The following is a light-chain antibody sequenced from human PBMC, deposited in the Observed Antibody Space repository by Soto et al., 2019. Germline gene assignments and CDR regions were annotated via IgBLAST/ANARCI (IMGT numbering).Light chain of an antibody. Sequence: DIQMTQSPSPVSASVGDRVTITCRASQGISSRLAWYQQKPGKAPELQIYAASSLQIGVPSRFSGSGSGTDITLTISSVQPEDFATYYCQQANSFPFTFGQGTNLMLK. CDR1: QGISSR. J-gene: IGKJ2*01. CDR2: AAS. V-gene: IGKV1-12*01. CDR3: QQANSFPFT.